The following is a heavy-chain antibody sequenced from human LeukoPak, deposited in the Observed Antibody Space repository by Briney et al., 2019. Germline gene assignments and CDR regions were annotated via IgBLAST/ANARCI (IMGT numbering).Heavy chain of an antibody. Sequence: PGGSLRLSCAASGFTFSSYAMSWVRQAPGKGLEWVSSISSSSSYIYYADSVKGRFTISRDNAKNSLYLQMNSLRAEDTAVYYCARGLAYGIAVAEYNWFDPWGQGTLVTVSS. D-gene: IGHD6-19*01. V-gene: IGHV3-21*01. J-gene: IGHJ5*02. CDR1: GFTFSSYA. CDR3: ARGLAYGIAVAEYNWFDP. CDR2: ISSSSSYI.